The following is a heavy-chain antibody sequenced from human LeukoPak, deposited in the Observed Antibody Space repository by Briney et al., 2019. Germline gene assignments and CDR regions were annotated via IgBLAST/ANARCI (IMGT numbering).Heavy chain of an antibody. CDR1: GFTFDDYA. D-gene: IGHD5-12*01. V-gene: IGHV3-9*01. CDR2: INWNIDSI. Sequence: PGGSLRLSCAVSGFTFDDYAMHWVRQVPGKGMEWVSGINWNIDSIGYADSVKGRFTTSSDNAKNSLYLQMNSLRAEDTAFYYCAINGGGDSGYGNFDYWGQGTLVTVSS. CDR3: AINGGGDSGYGNFDY. J-gene: IGHJ4*02.